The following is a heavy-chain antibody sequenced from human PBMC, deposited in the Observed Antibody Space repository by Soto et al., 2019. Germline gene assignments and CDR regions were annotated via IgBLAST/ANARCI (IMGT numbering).Heavy chain of an antibody. CDR3: AHSVLMVYAIYDY. Sequence: SSETLSLTCASYGGSFNGYYWSWIRQPPGKGLEWIGEINQSGSTKYNSSLKSRVTISKDTSKKQFSLKLSSVTAADTAVYYCAHSVLMVYAIYDYWGQGTQVTVSS. J-gene: IGHJ4*02. CDR1: GGSFNGYY. V-gene: IGHV4-34*01. CDR2: INQSGST. D-gene: IGHD2-8*01.